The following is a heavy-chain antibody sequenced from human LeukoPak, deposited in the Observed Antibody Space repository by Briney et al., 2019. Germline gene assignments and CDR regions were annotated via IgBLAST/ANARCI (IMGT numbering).Heavy chain of an antibody. D-gene: IGHD6-19*01. V-gene: IGHV1-69*05. Sequence: SVKVSCKASGGTFSSYAISWVRQAPGQGLEWMGRIIPIFGTANYAQKFQGRVTITTDESTSTAYMELSSLRSEDTAVYYCARDPRYSSGWYGEFNYWGQGTLVTVSS. CDR3: ARDPRYSSGWYGEFNY. CDR1: GGTFSSYA. CDR2: IIPIFGTA. J-gene: IGHJ4*02.